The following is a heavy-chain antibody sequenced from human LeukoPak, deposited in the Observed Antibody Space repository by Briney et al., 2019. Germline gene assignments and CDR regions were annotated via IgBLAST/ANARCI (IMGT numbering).Heavy chain of an antibody. CDR2: IIPILGIA. J-gene: IGHJ4*02. D-gene: IGHD2-15*01. CDR3: ARDPRYCSGGSCYGY. CDR1: GGTFSSYA. V-gene: IGHV1-69*04. Sequence: SVKVSCKASGGTFSSYAISWVRQAPGQGLEWMGRIIPILGIANYAQKFQGRVTITADKSTSTAYMELSSLRSEDTAVYYCARDPRYCSGGSCYGYWGQGTLVTVSS.